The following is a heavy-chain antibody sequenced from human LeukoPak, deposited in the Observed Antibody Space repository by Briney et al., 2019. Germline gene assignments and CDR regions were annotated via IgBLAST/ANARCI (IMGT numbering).Heavy chain of an antibody. Sequence: SETLSLTCTVSGGSISSYYWSWIRQPPGKGLEWIGYIYYSGSTNYNPSLKSRVTISVDTPKNQFSLKLSSVTAADTAVYYYARTVGAQGWFDPWGQGTLVTVSS. CDR2: IYYSGST. CDR1: GGSISSYY. J-gene: IGHJ5*02. CDR3: ARTVGAQGWFDP. V-gene: IGHV4-59*08. D-gene: IGHD1-26*01.